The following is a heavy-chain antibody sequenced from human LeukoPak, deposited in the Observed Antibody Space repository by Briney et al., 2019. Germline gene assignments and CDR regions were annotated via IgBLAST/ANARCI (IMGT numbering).Heavy chain of an antibody. D-gene: IGHD5-24*01. CDR2: ISSSSSYI. CDR1: GFTFFSYT. J-gene: IGHJ4*02. CDR3: ARVMAGNQYYFDY. Sequence: SGGSLRLSCAASGFTFFSYTMNWVRQAPGKGLEWVSSISSSSSYIYYADSVKGRFTISRDNTKNSLYLQMNSLRAEDTAVYYCARVMAGNQYYFDYWGQGTLVTVSS. V-gene: IGHV3-21*01.